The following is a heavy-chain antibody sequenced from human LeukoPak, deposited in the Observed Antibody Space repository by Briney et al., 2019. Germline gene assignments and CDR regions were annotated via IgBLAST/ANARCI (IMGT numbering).Heavy chain of an antibody. Sequence: GGSLRLSCTAAGFNFGTYWMSWVRQSPEKGLEFVANIKYDDTVKNYVDSVKGRFTISRDNSKNTLYLQMNSLRAEDTAVYYCAKDEARVDYYDSSGYYLGYFDYWGQGTLVTVSS. V-gene: IGHV3-7*01. CDR2: IKYDDTVK. CDR1: GFNFGTYW. J-gene: IGHJ4*02. CDR3: AKDEARVDYYDSSGYYLGYFDY. D-gene: IGHD3-22*01.